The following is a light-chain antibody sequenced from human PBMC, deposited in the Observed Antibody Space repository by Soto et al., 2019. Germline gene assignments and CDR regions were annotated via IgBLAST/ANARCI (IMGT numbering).Light chain of an antibody. CDR2: DAS. Sequence: EIVLTQSPATLSLSPGERATLSCRASQSISSHLTWYQQKPGQAPRLLIYDASNRATDIPARFSGSGSGTGFTLTISSLEPEDFAVYYCQRRDWPLAFGGGTKVEIK. V-gene: IGKV3-11*01. CDR1: QSISSH. CDR3: QRRDWPLA. J-gene: IGKJ4*01.